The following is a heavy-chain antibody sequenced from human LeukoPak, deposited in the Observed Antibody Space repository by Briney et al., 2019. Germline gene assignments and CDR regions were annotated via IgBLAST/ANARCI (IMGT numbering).Heavy chain of an antibody. CDR2: IWYDGNNK. Sequence: GRSLRLSCAASGFTFSGYGMHWVRQAPDKGLEWVAVIWYDGNNKYYAESVKGRFTISRDNSKNTLYLQMNSLRVEDTAVYYCAKDWGYTTMVSYYFDYWGQGALVTVSS. CDR3: AKDWGYTTMVSYYFDY. J-gene: IGHJ4*02. V-gene: IGHV3-33*06. CDR1: GFTFSGYG. D-gene: IGHD5-18*01.